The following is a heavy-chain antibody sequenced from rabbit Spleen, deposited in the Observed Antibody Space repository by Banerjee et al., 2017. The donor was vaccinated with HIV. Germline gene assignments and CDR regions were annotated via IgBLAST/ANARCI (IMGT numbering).Heavy chain of an antibody. D-gene: IGHD4-2*01. J-gene: IGHJ4*01. V-gene: IGHV1S40*01. Sequence: QSLEESGGGLVKPGASLTLTCKASGLDFSGDSYDSYMCWVRQAPGKGLEWIACIDVSVSGPVHYASWAKGRFTISRTSSTTVALQMASLTVADTATYFCARDPAGREDFNLWGQGTLVTVS. CDR1: GLDFSGDSY. CDR3: ARDPAGREDFNL. CDR2: IDVSVSGPV.